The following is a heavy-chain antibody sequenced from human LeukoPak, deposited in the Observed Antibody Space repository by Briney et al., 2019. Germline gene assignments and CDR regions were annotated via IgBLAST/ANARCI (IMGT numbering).Heavy chain of an antibody. CDR3: AKDRGGDCYACFDY. Sequence: GGSLRLSCAASGFTFSSYGMHWVRQAPGKGLEWVAFIRYDGSNKYYADSVKGRLTISRDNSKNTLYLQMNSLRAEDTAVHYCAKDRGGDCYACFDYWGQGTLVTVSS. CDR1: GFTFSSYG. D-gene: IGHD2-21*02. V-gene: IGHV3-30*02. CDR2: IRYDGSNK. J-gene: IGHJ4*02.